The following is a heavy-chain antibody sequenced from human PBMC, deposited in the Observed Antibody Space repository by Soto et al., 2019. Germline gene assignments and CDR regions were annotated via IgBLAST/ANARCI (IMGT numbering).Heavy chain of an antibody. V-gene: IGHV3-33*01. CDR3: ARDHCSSTSCYYYYGMDV. Sequence: GGSLRLSCAASGFTFSSYGMHWVRQAPGKGLEWVAVIWYDGSNKYYADSVKGRFTISRDNSKNTLYLQMNSLRAEDTAVYYCARDHCSSTSCYYYYGMDVWGQGTTVTVSS. CDR1: GFTFSSYG. CDR2: IWYDGSNK. J-gene: IGHJ6*02. D-gene: IGHD2-2*01.